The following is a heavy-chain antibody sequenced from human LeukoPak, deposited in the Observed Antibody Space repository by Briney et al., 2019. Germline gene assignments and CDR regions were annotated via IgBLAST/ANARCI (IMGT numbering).Heavy chain of an antibody. D-gene: IGHD4-17*01. Sequence: GGSLRLSCAASGFTFSNYLFSWVRQAPGKGLEWISTISSSGDSTYYADSVKGRFTISRDNSKNTLYLQMNSLRAEDTAVYYCAKELTSNTRTTVVTPRRYYYYGMDVWGQGTTVTVSS. CDR3: AKELTSNTRTTVVTPRRYYYYGMDV. J-gene: IGHJ6*02. CDR2: ISSSGDST. V-gene: IGHV3-23*01. CDR1: GFTFSNYL.